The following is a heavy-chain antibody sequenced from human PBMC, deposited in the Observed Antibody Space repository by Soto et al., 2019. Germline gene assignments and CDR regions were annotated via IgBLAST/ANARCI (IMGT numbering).Heavy chain of an antibody. Sequence: EVQLVESGGGVVQPGGSLRLSCAASGFTFSSYEMNWVRQAPGKGLEWVSYISSSGSRIFYADSVKGRFTISRDNAKNSLYLQMNSLRAEDTAVYYCARVGGSSPSCYSIDHWGQGNLVTASS. D-gene: IGHD2-2*01. CDR2: ISSSGSRI. J-gene: IGHJ4*02. CDR3: ARVGGSSPSCYSIDH. V-gene: IGHV3-48*03. CDR1: GFTFSSYE.